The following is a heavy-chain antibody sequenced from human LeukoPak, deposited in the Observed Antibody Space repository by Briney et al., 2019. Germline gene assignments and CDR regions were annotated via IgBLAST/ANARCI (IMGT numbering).Heavy chain of an antibody. V-gene: IGHV4-59*08. CDR3: ARRWELEEGWFDP. J-gene: IGHJ5*02. CDR2: IYYSGST. CDR1: GGSISSYY. Sequence: SETLSLTCTVSGGSISSYYWSWIRQPPGKGLEWIGYIYYSGSTNYNPSLKSRVTISVDTSKNQFSLKLSSVTAADTAVYYCARRWELEEGWFDPWGQGTLVTVSS. D-gene: IGHD1-26*01.